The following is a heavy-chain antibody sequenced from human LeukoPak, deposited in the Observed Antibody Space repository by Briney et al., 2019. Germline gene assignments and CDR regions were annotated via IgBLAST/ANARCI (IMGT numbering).Heavy chain of an antibody. CDR3: AVVTRASYWFDP. V-gene: IGHV1-24*01. J-gene: IGHJ5*02. CDR2: FDPEDGET. CDR1: GYTLTELS. Sequence: ASVKVSCKVSGYTLTELSMHWVRQAPGKGLEWMGGFDPEDGETIYAQKLQGRVTMTEDTSTDTAYMELSSLRSEDTAVYYCAVVTRASYWFDPWGQGTLVTVSS. D-gene: IGHD4-23*01.